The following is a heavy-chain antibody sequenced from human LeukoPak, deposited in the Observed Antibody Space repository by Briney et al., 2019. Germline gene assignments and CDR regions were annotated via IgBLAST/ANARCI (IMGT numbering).Heavy chain of an antibody. Sequence: PSETLSLTCTVSGGSISSYYWSWIRQPPGKGLEWIGYIYYSGSTNYNPSLKSRVTISVDTSKNQFSLKLSSVTAADTAVYYCARVTMVRGAMWYFDYWGQGTLVTVSS. D-gene: IGHD3-10*01. CDR3: ARVTMVRGAMWYFDY. J-gene: IGHJ4*02. V-gene: IGHV4-59*12. CDR2: IYYSGST. CDR1: GGSISSYY.